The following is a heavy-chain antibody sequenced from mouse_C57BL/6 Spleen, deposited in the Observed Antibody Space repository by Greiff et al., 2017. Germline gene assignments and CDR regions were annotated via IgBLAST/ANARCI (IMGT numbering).Heavy chain of an antibody. J-gene: IGHJ2*01. D-gene: IGHD4-1*02. CDR2: INPSTGGT. CDR3: APTGTGTFDY. V-gene: IGHV1-42*01. Sequence: EVKLQESGPELVKPGASVKISCKASGYSFTGYYMNWVKQSPEKSLEWIGEINPSTGGTTYNQKFKAKATLTVDKSSSTAYMQLKSLTSEDSAVYYCAPTGTGTFDYWGQGTTLTVSS. CDR1: GYSFTGYY.